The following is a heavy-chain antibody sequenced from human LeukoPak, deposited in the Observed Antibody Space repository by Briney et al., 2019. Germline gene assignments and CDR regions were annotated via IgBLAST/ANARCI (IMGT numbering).Heavy chain of an antibody. J-gene: IGHJ4*02. Sequence: ASVKVSCKASGYTFTGYYMHWVRQAPGQGLEWMGWINPSSGGTNYAQKFQGRVTMTRDTSISTAYMELSRLRSDDTAVYYCARDLTRYFDWFQKYYFDYWGQGTLVTVSS. V-gene: IGHV1-2*02. CDR2: INPSSGGT. CDR3: ARDLTRYFDWFQKYYFDY. D-gene: IGHD3-9*01. CDR1: GYTFTGYY.